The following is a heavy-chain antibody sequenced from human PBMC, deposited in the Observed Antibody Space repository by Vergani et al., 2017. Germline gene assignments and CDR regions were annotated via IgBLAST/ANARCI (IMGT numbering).Heavy chain of an antibody. CDR3: ARYAPFVPAASFDY. J-gene: IGHJ4*02. V-gene: IGHV4-30-4*01. D-gene: IGHD2-2*01. Sequence: QVQLQESGPGLVKPSQTLSLTCTVSGGSLSSGDYYWSWIRQPPGKGLEWIGYTYYSGSTYYHPSLKSRVTISVDTSKNQFSLKLSSVTAADTAVYYCARYAPFVPAASFDYWGQGTLVTVSS. CDR2: TYYSGST. CDR1: GGSLSSGDYY.